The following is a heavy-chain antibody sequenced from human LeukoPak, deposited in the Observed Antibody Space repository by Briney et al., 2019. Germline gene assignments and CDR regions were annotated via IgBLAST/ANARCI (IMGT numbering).Heavy chain of an antibody. D-gene: IGHD6-19*01. CDR2: MNPNSGNT. J-gene: IGHJ4*02. V-gene: IGHV1-8*01. Sequence: ASVTVSCKASEYTFTSYDINWVRQATGQGLEWMGWMNPNSGNTGYAQKFQGRVTMTRNTSIRTAYMELSSLRSDDTAVYYCARVHSSGWYFDYWGQGTLVTVSS. CDR3: ARVHSSGWYFDY. CDR1: EYTFTSYD.